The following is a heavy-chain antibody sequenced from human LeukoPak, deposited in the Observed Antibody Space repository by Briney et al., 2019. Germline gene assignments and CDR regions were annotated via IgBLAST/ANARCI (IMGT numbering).Heavy chain of an antibody. CDR1: GGTFSSYA. D-gene: IGHD2-8*01. J-gene: IGHJ4*02. CDR2: IIPILGIA. CDR3: AAENARGGY. V-gene: IGHV1-69*04. Sequence: GSSVEVSCKASGGTFSSYAISWVRQAPGQGLEWMGRIIPILGIANYAQKFQGRVTITADKSTSTAYMELSSLRSEDTAVYYCAAENARGGYWGQGTLVTVSS.